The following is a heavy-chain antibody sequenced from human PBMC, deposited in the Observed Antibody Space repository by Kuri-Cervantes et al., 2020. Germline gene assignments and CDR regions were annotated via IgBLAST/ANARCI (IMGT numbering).Heavy chain of an antibody. CDR3: AKETAATTDY. CDR1: GFTFSSYS. D-gene: IGHD2-15*01. V-gene: IGHV3-21*01. Sequence: GESLKISCAASGFTFSSYSMNWVRQAPGKGLEWVSSISSSSSYIYYADSVKGRFTISRDNAKNSLYLQMNSLRAEDTAVYYCAKETAATTDYWGQGTLVTVSS. J-gene: IGHJ4*02. CDR2: ISSSSSYI.